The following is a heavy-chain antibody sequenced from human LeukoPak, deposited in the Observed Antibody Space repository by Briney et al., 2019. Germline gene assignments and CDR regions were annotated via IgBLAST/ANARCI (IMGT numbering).Heavy chain of an antibody. CDR3: QVSSSGDDAFDI. V-gene: IGHV1-2*02. Sequence: ASVKVSCKASGYIFTTYYLNWVRQAPGQGLEWMGMINPSVGSAKFARRFQGRVTMTRDTSISTAYMELSRLRSDDTAVYYCQVSSSGDDAFDIWGQGTMVTVSS. CDR1: GYIFTTYY. J-gene: IGHJ3*02. CDR2: INPSVGSA. D-gene: IGHD6-6*01.